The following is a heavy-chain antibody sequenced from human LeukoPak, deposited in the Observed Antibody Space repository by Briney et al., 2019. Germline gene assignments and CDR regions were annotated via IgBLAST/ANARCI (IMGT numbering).Heavy chain of an antibody. CDR3: ARVTVGYYDFWSGYSGYFDY. CDR1: GFTFSSYW. CDR2: INSDGSST. J-gene: IGHJ4*02. D-gene: IGHD3-3*01. V-gene: IGHV3-74*01. Sequence: GGSLRLSCAASGFTFSSYWMHWVRQAPGKGLVWVSRINSDGSSTSYAHSVKGRFTISRDNAKNTLYLQMNSLRAEDTAVYYCARVTVGYYDFWSGYSGYFDYWGQGTLVTVSS.